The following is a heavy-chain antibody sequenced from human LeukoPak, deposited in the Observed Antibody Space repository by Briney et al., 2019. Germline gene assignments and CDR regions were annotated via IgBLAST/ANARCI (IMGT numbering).Heavy chain of an antibody. D-gene: IGHD6-13*01. Sequence: GGSLRLSCAASGFTFSSYGMHWVRQAPGKGLEWVAVISYDGRNKYYADSVKGRFTISRDNSKNTLYLQMNSLRAEDTAVYYCAKDLLRVRSSSWYYPWFDPWGQGTLVTVSS. V-gene: IGHV3-30*18. CDR3: AKDLLRVRSSSWYYPWFDP. CDR1: GFTFSSYG. CDR2: ISYDGRNK. J-gene: IGHJ5*02.